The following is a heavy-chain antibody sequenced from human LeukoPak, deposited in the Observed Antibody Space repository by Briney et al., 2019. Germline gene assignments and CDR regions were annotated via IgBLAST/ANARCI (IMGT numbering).Heavy chain of an antibody. V-gene: IGHV5-51*01. CDR1: GYSFTSYW. CDR2: IYPGDSDT. CDR3: ARQNRPAPYGMDV. J-gene: IGHJ6*02. Sequence: GESLKISCKGSGYSFTSYWIGWVRQMPGKGLERMGIIYPGDSDTRYSPSFQGQVTISADKSISTAYLQWSSLKASDTAMYYCARQNRPAPYGMDVWGQGTTVTVSS.